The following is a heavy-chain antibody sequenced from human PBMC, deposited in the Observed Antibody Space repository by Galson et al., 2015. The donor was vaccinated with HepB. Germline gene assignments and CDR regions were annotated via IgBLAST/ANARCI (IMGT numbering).Heavy chain of an antibody. CDR3: ARSYYYDGSGYRHFDL. V-gene: IGHV3-7*03. CDR2: IKEDGSER. CDR1: GFTFGTYW. Sequence: LRLSCAGSGFTFGTYWMTWVRQAPGEGLEWVANIKEDGSERYYVGSVKDRLTITSDNAKNSLYLQMNSLRAEDTAVYYCARSYYYDGSGYRHFDLWGRGTLVTVSS. D-gene: IGHD3-22*01. J-gene: IGHJ2*01.